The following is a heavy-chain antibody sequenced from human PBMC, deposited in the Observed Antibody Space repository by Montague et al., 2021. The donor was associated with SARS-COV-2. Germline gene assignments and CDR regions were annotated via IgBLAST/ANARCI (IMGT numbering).Heavy chain of an antibody. J-gene: IGHJ3*01. V-gene: IGHV4-4*08. CDR1: GGSIRNFF. Sequence: SETLSLTCTVSGGSIRNFFWGWIRQSPGKGLEWIGYIYYIGGTNYNPSLKSRVTMSVDTSKNQFSLNLTSVTAADTAVYYCAGENSGTGNSDAFDLWGQGTKVAVSS. CDR3: AGENSGTGNSDAFDL. CDR2: IYYIGGT. D-gene: IGHD1-1*01.